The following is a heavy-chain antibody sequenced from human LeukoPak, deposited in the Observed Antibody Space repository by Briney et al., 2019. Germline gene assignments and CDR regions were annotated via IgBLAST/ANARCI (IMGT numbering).Heavy chain of an antibody. Sequence: PSGTLSLTCGVSGGSISSTNCWTWVRQPPGEGLEWIGEVHLSGRTNYNPSLESRVTMSVDRSENHISLKLTSVTAADTAVYYCAREGGPYRPLDYSGQGTLVTVSS. CDR2: VHLSGRT. CDR1: GGSISSTNC. J-gene: IGHJ4*02. CDR3: AREGGPYRPLDY. V-gene: IGHV4-4*02.